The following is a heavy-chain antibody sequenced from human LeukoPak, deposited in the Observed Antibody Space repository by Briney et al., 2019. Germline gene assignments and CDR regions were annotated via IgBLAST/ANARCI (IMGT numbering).Heavy chain of an antibody. CDR2: IYYSGST. D-gene: IGHD1-26*01. J-gene: IGHJ4*02. V-gene: IGHV4-59*01. CDR3: AREASGSYFDY. Sequence: SETLSLTCTVSGGSISSYYWSWIRQPPGKGLEWIGYIYYSGSTNYNPSLESRVTISVDTPKNQFSLKLSSVTAADTAVYYCAREASGSYFDYWGQGTLVTVSS. CDR1: GGSISSYY.